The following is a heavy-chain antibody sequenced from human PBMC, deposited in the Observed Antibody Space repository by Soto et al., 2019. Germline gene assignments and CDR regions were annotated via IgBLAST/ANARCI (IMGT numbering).Heavy chain of an antibody. J-gene: IGHJ4*02. Sequence: EVQLVESGGGLVKPGGSLRLSCAASGFTFSSYSMNWVRQAPGKGLEWVSSISSSSSYIYYADSVKGRFTISRDNAKNSLYLQMNSLRAEDTAVYYCARDELDLYYYDSSGYYPFDYWGQGTLVTVSS. CDR1: GFTFSSYS. CDR3: ARDELDLYYYDSSGYYPFDY. D-gene: IGHD3-22*01. V-gene: IGHV3-21*01. CDR2: ISSSSSYI.